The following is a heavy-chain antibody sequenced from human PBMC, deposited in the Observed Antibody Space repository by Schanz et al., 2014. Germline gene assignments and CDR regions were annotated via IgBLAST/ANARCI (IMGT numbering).Heavy chain of an antibody. D-gene: IGHD6-13*01. Sequence: QLQLQESGPGLVKPSETLSLTCTVSGGSISSSNYYWGWIRQPPGKGLEWVSYISGTTTYTNYADSVKGRFTISRDNAKNSLYLQMNSLRAEDTAVYYCAREQIMAAAGLVDYWGHGTLVTVSS. CDR2: ISGTTTYT. V-gene: IGHV3-11*05. CDR3: AREQIMAAAGLVDY. CDR1: GGSISSSNYY. J-gene: IGHJ4*01.